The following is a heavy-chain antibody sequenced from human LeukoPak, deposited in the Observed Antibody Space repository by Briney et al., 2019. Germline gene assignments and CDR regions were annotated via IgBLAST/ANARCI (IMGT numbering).Heavy chain of an antibody. CDR3: VKYSDSVAGAALLDAFDI. V-gene: IGHV3-74*01. D-gene: IGHD6-13*01. CDR1: GFTFTTYW. Sequence: GGSLRLSCEASGFTFTTYWIHWVRQGPGKGLVWVSRIKYDGGTSNYADSVKGRFTISRDNAKNTVYLQMNSLRVEDTAVYYCVKYSDSVAGAALLDAFDIWGQGTMVTVSS. J-gene: IGHJ3*02. CDR2: IKYDGGTS.